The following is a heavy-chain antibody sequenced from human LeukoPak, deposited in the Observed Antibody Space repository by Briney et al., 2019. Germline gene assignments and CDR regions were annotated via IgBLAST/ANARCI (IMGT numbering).Heavy chain of an antibody. CDR3: ARLQQLVENWFDP. Sequence: GESLKISCKGSGYSFSDFWIVWVRQMPGQGLEWMGIIYPGDSDTRYSPSFQGQVTISADKSISTAYLQWSSLKASDTAMYYCARLQQLVENWFDPWGQGTLVTVSS. V-gene: IGHV5-51*01. CDR1: GYSFSDFW. J-gene: IGHJ5*02. D-gene: IGHD6-13*01. CDR2: IYPGDSDT.